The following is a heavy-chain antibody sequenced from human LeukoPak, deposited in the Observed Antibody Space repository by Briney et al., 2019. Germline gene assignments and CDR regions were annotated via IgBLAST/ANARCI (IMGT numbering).Heavy chain of an antibody. J-gene: IGHJ4*02. CDR2: INPNSGGT. D-gene: IGHD5-12*01. CDR1: GYTFTGYY. CDR3: ARGLGGGYVGWMKH. Sequence: ASVKVSCKASGYTFTGYYMHWVRQAPGQGLEWMGWINPNSGGTNYAQKFQGRVTMTRDTSISTAYMELSSLRSEDTAVYYCARGLGGGYVGWMKHWGQGTLVTVSS. V-gene: IGHV1-2*02.